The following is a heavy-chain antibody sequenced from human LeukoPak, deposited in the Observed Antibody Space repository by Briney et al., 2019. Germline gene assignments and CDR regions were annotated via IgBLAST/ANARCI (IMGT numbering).Heavy chain of an antibody. Sequence: GALRLSCAASGFTFSSYGMHWVRQAPGKGLEWVAVIWYDGSNKYYADSVKGRFTISRDNSKNTLYLQMNSLRAEDTAVYYCARDGGAWIQLWLSFDFWGQGTLVTVSS. CDR1: GFTFSSYG. CDR2: IWYDGSNK. V-gene: IGHV3-33*01. J-gene: IGHJ4*02. CDR3: ARDGGAWIQLWLSFDF. D-gene: IGHD5-18*01.